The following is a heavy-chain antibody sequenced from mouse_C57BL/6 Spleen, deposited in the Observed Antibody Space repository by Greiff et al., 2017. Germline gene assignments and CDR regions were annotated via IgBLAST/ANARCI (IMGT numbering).Heavy chain of an antibody. V-gene: IGHV5-4*01. CDR2: INDGGSYT. CDR3: ARDGDYGSSRYYFDY. CDR1: GFTFSSYA. Sequence: EVQLVESGGGLVKPGGSLKLSCAASGFTFSSYAMSWVRQTPEKRLEWVATINDGGSYTYYPDNVKGRFTISRDNAKNNLYLQMSNLKSEDTAMYYCARDGDYGSSRYYFDYWGQGTTLTVSS. J-gene: IGHJ2*01. D-gene: IGHD1-1*01.